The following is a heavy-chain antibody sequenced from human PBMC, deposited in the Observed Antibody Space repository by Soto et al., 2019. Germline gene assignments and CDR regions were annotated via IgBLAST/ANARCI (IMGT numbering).Heavy chain of an antibody. Sequence: EVQLLESGGGLVQPGGSLRLSCAASGFTFRSYAMSWVRQAPGKGLEWVSGISNSGGRTYYADPVKGRFTISRHNSKNTLYLQMNSLRAEDTALYYCAKDNGPPGTSDWYFDFWGRGTLVSVSS. J-gene: IGHJ2*01. CDR1: GFTFRSYA. CDR3: AKDNGPPGTSDWYFDF. CDR2: ISNSGGRT. V-gene: IGHV3-23*01. D-gene: IGHD2-8*01.